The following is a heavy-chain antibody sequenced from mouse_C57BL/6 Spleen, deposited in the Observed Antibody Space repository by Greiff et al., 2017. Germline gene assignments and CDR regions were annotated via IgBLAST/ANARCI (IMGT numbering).Heavy chain of an antibody. CDR2: IYPGDGDT. CDR3: AREGYDGYYVDY. CDR1: GYAFSSYW. J-gene: IGHJ2*01. Sequence: QVHVKQSGAELVKPGASVKISCKASGYAFSSYWMNWVKQRPGKGLEWIGQIYPGDGDTNYNGKFKGKATLTADKSSSTAYMQLSSLTSEDSAVYFCAREGYDGYYVDYWGQGTTLTVSS. D-gene: IGHD2-3*01. V-gene: IGHV1-80*01.